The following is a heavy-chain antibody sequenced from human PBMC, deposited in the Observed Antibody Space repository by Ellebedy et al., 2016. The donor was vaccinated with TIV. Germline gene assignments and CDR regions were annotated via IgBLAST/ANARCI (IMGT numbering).Heavy chain of an antibody. V-gene: IGHV3-21*01. CDR3: VSGFMYCASRTCSTH. CDR1: GFTFISHT. J-gene: IGHJ4*02. Sequence: GESLKISCAASGFTFISHTMNWVRQAPGKGLEWVSSITSLSTYIYYADSVKGRFTISRDNAEDSLFLEMNSLRAEDTAIYYCVSGFMYCASRTCSTHWGQGALVTVSS. D-gene: IGHD2-2*01. CDR2: ITSLSTYI.